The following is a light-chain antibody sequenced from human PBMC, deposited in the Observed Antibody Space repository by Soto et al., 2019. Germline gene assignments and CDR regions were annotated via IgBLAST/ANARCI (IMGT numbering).Light chain of an antibody. V-gene: IGLV2-23*02. Sequence: QSVLTQPASVSGSPGQSITISCTGTSSDVGSYNLVSWYQQHPGKAPKLMIYELTKRPSGVSNRFSGSKSGNTASLTISGLQAEDEADYYCCSYAGSSTPYVFGSGTKLTVL. CDR3: CSYAGSSTPYV. J-gene: IGLJ1*01. CDR1: SSDVGSYNL. CDR2: ELT.